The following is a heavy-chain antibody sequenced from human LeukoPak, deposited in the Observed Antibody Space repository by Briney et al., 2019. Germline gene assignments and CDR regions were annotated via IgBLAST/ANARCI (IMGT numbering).Heavy chain of an antibody. J-gene: IGHJ4*02. D-gene: IGHD3-22*01. CDR1: GGSISSGDYY. CDR3: ARVRGYYYDSSGYIDY. V-gene: IGHV4-30-4*01. CDR2: TYYSGST. Sequence: SETLSLTCAVSGGSISSGDYYWSWIRQPPGKGLEWIGYTYYSGSTYYNPSLKSRVTISVDTSKNQFSLKLSSVTAADTAVYYCARVRGYYYDSSGYIDYWGQGTLVTVSS.